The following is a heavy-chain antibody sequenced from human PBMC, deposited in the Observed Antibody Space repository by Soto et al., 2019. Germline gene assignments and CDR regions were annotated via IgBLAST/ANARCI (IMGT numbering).Heavy chain of an antibody. CDR1: RYSFTSYW. J-gene: IGHJ5*02. CDR2: IYPGDSDT. V-gene: IGHV5-51*01. CDR3: ASFCCRTGGEPNWFDP. D-gene: IGHD2-15*01. Sequence: PGESLNISCKGSRYSFTSYWIGLVRQMPGKGLEWMGIIYPGDSDTRYSPSFQGQVTISADKSISTAYLQWSSLKASATAMYYCASFCCRTGGEPNWFDPWGRGSLVP.